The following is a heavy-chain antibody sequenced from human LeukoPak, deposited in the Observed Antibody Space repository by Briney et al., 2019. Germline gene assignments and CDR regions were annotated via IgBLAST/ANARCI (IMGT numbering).Heavy chain of an antibody. V-gene: IGHV1-46*01. CDR1: GHTFTGYY. CDR3: ARAAAADIFYYYYGMDV. CDR2: INPSGGST. J-gene: IGHJ6*02. D-gene: IGHD2-2*02. Sequence: ASVKVSCKASGHTFTGYYMHWVRQAPGQGLEWMGIINPSGGSTSYAQKFQGRVTMTRDTSTSTVYMELSSLRSEDTAVYYCARAAAADIFYYYYGMDVWGQGTTVTVSS.